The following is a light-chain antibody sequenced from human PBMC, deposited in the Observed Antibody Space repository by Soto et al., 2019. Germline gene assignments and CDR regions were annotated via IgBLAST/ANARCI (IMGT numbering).Light chain of an antibody. V-gene: IGKV1-13*02. CDR3: LLFNTYPQD. CDR2: DAS. Sequence: AIQLTQSPSSLSASIGDRVTITCRARQGIGSALAWYQQAPGKPPKLLIFDASTLENGVPSRFSGGGSGTDFTLTISSLQPEDFATYYCLLFNTYPQDFGGGTKVEIK. J-gene: IGKJ4*01. CDR1: QGIGSA.